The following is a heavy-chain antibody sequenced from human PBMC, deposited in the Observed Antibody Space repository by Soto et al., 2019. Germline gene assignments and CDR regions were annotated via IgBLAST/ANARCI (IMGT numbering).Heavy chain of an antibody. D-gene: IGHD6-6*01. CDR2: IYYSGST. Sequence: PSETLSLTCTVSGGSISSYYWSWIRQPPGEGLEWIGYIYYSGSTNYNPSLKSRVTISVDTSKNQFSLKLSSVTAADTAVYYCAMSSIAARREFYFDYWGQGTLVTVSS. V-gene: IGHV4-59*08. CDR3: AMSSIAARREFYFDY. J-gene: IGHJ4*02. CDR1: GGSISSYY.